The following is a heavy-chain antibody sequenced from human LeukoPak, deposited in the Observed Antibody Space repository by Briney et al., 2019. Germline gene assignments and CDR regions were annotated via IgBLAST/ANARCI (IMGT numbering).Heavy chain of an antibody. CDR1: GGTFSSYA. Sequence: SVKVSFTASGGTFSSYAISWVRQAPGQGLEWMGGIIPIFGTANYAQKFQGGVTITADESTSTAYMELSSLRSEDTAVYYCARDGEGIAARILDYWGQGTLVTVSS. CDR2: IIPIFGTA. D-gene: IGHD6-6*01. CDR3: ARDGEGIAARILDY. V-gene: IGHV1-69*13. J-gene: IGHJ4*02.